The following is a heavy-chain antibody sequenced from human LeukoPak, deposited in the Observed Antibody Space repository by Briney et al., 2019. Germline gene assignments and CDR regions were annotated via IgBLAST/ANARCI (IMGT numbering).Heavy chain of an antibody. Sequence: SETLSLTCTVSGGSIRGYYWSWIRQPPGKGLEYIGYIYYSGSTNYNPSLKSRVTISVDTSKNQFSLKLSSVTAADTAVYYCAREGLEQPNTFDIWGQGTLVTVSS. CDR1: GGSIRGYY. CDR2: IYYSGST. J-gene: IGHJ3*02. CDR3: AREGLEQPNTFDI. D-gene: IGHD1/OR15-1a*01. V-gene: IGHV4-59*01.